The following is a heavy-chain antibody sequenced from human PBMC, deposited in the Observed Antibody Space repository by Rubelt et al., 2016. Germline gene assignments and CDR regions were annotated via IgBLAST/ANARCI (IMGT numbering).Heavy chain of an antibody. D-gene: IGHD3-9*01. Sequence: QVQLQESGPGLVKPSETLSLTCTVSGGSISSYYWRWIRQPPGKGLEWIGYIYYSGSTHYNPSLKCWCTISVDTAQTQFSLQLSSVTAADTAVYYFARDYDIWTGTTSALDYWGQGTLVTVSS. V-gene: IGHV4-59*12. CDR1: GGSISSYY. J-gene: IGHJ4*02. CDR3: ARDYDIWTGTTSALDY. CDR2: IYYSGST.